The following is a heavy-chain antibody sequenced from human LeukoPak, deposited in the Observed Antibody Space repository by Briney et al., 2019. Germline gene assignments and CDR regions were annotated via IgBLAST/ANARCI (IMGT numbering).Heavy chain of an antibody. Sequence: GGSLRLSCAASGFTFSSYWMHWVRQAPGKGLEWVSAISGSGGSTYYADSVKGRFTISRDNSKSTLYLQMNSLRAEDTAVYYCAKVYRSDSPVIWGQGTLVTVSS. V-gene: IGHV3-23*01. CDR3: AKVYRSDSPVI. D-gene: IGHD2-15*01. CDR1: GFTFSSYW. J-gene: IGHJ4*02. CDR2: ISGSGGST.